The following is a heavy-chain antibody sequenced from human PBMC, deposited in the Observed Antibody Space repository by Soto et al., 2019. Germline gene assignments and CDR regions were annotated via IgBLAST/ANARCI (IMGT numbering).Heavy chain of an antibody. CDR3: ARESGVLMVYASQALPYMDV. CDR2: ISSSGSTI. CDR1: GFTFSDYY. D-gene: IGHD2-8*01. J-gene: IGHJ6*03. V-gene: IGHV3-11*01. Sequence: GGSLRLSCAASGFTFSDYYMSWIRQAPGKGLEWVSYISSSGSTIYYADSVKGRFTISRDNAKNSLYLQMNSLRAEDTAVYYCARESGVLMVYASQALPYMDVWGKGTTVTVSS.